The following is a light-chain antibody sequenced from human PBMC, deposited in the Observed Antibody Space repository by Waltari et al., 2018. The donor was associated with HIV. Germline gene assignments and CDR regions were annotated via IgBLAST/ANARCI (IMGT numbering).Light chain of an antibody. Sequence: DIQMTQSPSSLSASVVDRVTITCRASQSISSYLNWYQQKPGKAPKLLIYAASSLQSGVPSRFSGSGSGTDFTLTISSLQPEDFATYYCQQSYSTLGTFGPGTKVDIK. J-gene: IGKJ3*01. CDR3: QQSYSTLGT. CDR2: AAS. CDR1: QSISSY. V-gene: IGKV1-39*01.